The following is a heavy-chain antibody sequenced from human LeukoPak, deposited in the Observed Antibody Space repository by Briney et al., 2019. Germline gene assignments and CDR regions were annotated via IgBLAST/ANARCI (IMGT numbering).Heavy chain of an antibody. CDR2: IYYSGST. D-gene: IGHD5-18*01. Sequence: SETLSLTCTVSGGSISSYYWSWIRQPPGKGLEWIGYIYYSGSTNYNPSLKSRVTISVDTSKNQFSLKLSSVTAADTAVYYCARGPKGRGYSYGYGYYYYYMDVWGKGTTVTVSS. CDR3: ARGPKGRGYSYGYGYYYYYMDV. CDR1: GGSISSYY. V-gene: IGHV4-59*12. J-gene: IGHJ6*03.